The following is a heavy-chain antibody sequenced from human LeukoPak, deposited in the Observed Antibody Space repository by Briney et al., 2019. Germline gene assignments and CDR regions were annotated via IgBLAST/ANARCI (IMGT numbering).Heavy chain of an antibody. D-gene: IGHD5-18*01. Sequence: LETLSLTCTVSGGSISSYYWNWIRQPPGKGLEWIGYIYYSGNTNCNPSLKSRVTISVDTSKNQFSLKLSSVTAADTAVYYCARDTAMGSFDYWGQGTLVTVAS. CDR1: GGSISSYY. J-gene: IGHJ4*02. CDR3: ARDTAMGSFDY. CDR2: IYYSGNT. V-gene: IGHV4-59*08.